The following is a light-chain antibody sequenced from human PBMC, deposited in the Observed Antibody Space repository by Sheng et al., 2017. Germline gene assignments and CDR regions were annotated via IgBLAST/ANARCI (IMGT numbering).Light chain of an antibody. J-gene: IGKJ1*01. CDR2: GAS. Sequence: EIVVTQSPGTLSVSPGESATLSCRASQSVRSNLAWFQRRPGQAPRLLIYGASTRATGIPARFSGSGSGTDFTLTISSLQSEDFAVYYCQQYNDWHWTFGQGTKVEIK. V-gene: IGKV3-15*01. CDR3: QQYNDWHWT. CDR1: QSVRSN.